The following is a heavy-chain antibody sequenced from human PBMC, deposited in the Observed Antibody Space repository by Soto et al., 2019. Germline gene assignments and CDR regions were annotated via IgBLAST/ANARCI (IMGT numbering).Heavy chain of an antibody. J-gene: IGHJ6*02. Sequence: PGGSLRLSCAAAGFTFSSYSMSWVRQAPGKGLEWVSYISSSSSTIYYADSVKGRFTISIDKAKNSLYLQMNSLKAEATAVYYCARDWAARPTSSSGMDVRGQGAT. CDR1: GFTFSSYS. V-gene: IGHV3-48*01. CDR2: ISSSSSTI. D-gene: IGHD6-6*01. CDR3: ARDWAARPTSSSGMDV.